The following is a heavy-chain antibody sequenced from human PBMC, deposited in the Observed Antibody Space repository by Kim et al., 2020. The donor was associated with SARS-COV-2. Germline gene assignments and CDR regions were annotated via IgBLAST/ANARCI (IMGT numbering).Heavy chain of an antibody. CDR3: ARDLVY. CDR2: IKQDGSEK. V-gene: IGHV3-7*01. Sequence: GGSLRLFCVVSGFTFNTFWMSWVRQAPGKGLEWVANIKQDGSEKYYVDSVEGRFTISRDNAKNSLYLQMNSLRAEDTAVYYCARDLVYWGQGTLVTVSS. CDR1: GFTFNTFW. J-gene: IGHJ4*02.